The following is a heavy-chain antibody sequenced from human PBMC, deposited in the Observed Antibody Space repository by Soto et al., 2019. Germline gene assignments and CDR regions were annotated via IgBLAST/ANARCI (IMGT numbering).Heavy chain of an antibody. CDR3: ARVASEGYNL. D-gene: IGHD5-12*01. Sequence: PSETLSLTCTVSGASVNDFYWSWIRQPPGRGLEWIGYIYHSGSTNYNPSLKSRVTIFIDTSRNQLSLNLNSVTAADTAVYYCARVASEGYNLWGQGTLVTVSS. CDR1: GASVNDFY. J-gene: IGHJ4*02. CDR2: IYHSGST. V-gene: IGHV4-59*02.